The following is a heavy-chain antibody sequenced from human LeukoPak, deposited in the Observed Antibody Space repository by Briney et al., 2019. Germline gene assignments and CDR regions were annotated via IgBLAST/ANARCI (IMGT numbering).Heavy chain of an antibody. V-gene: IGHV1-2*02. CDR2: TNPNSGGT. CDR3: ARGLIAAAGTRWFDP. Sequence: ASVKVSCKAAGYTFTGYYMHWVRQAPGQGLGWIGWTNPNSGGTNYAQKFQGRVTMTRDTSISTAYMELSRLRSDDTAVYYCARGLIAAAGTRWFDPWGQGTLVTVSS. CDR1: GYTFTGYY. D-gene: IGHD6-13*01. J-gene: IGHJ5*02.